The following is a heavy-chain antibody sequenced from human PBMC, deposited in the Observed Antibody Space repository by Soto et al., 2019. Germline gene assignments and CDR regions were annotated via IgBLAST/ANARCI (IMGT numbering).Heavy chain of an antibody. D-gene: IGHD1-26*01. CDR2: IIPIFGTA. V-gene: IGHV1-69*12. Sequence: QVQLVQSGAEVKKPGSSVKVSCKASGGTFSSYAISWVRQAPGQGLEWMGGIIPIFGTANYAQKFQGRVTITADESTRTAYMELSSLRSEDTAVYYCATVKSGVGATRRGYFDYWGQGTLVTVSS. J-gene: IGHJ4*02. CDR3: ATVKSGVGATRRGYFDY. CDR1: GGTFSSYA.